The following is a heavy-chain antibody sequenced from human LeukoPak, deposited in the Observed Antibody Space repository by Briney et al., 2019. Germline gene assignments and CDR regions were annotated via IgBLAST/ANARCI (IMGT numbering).Heavy chain of an antibody. CDR1: GFTFSSYG. CDR3: AKEPYYGSGSGEDY. D-gene: IGHD3-10*01. J-gene: IGHJ4*02. CDR2: ISYDGSNK. V-gene: IGHV3-30*18. Sequence: GGSLRLSCAASGFTFSSYGMHWVRQAPGKGLEWVAVISYDGSNKYYADSVKGRFTISRDNSKNTLYLQMNSLRAEDTAVYYCAKEPYYGSGSGEDYWGQGTLVTVSS.